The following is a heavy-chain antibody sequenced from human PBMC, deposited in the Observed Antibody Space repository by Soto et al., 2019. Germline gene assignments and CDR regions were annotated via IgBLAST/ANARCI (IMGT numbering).Heavy chain of an antibody. CDR1: GFTFSNYA. V-gene: IGHV3-23*01. Sequence: EVQLLESGGGLMQPGGSLRLSCAASGFTFSNYAMTWVRQAPGAGLEWVSTISGSGGTTYYADSVKGRFTISRDNSKNPWNLQRESRRAEDTAIFFGAKDGAGPGYPLFDYGAGEPWSPSPQ. CDR2: ISGSGGTT. D-gene: IGHD3-9*01. CDR3: AKDGAGPGYPLFD. J-gene: IGHJ4*02.